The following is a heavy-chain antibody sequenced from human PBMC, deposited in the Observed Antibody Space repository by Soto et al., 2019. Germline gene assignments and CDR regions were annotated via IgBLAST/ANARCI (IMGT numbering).Heavy chain of an antibody. CDR3: ARRPTAALIDY. J-gene: IGHJ4*02. CDR1: GFSFDNYD. D-gene: IGHD2-2*01. CDR2: IWFDGSNQ. Sequence: ESVGGVVQPGRSLRLSCAASGFSFDNYDMLWVRQAPGKGLEWVAVIWFDGSNQYYADSVKGRFTISRDNSKNTLYLQVNSLRDEDTAVYYCARRPTAALIDYWGQGTLVTVSS. V-gene: IGHV3-33*01.